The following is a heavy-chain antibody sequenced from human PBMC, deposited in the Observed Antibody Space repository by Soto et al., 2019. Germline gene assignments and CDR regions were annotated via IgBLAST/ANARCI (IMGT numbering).Heavy chain of an antibody. D-gene: IGHD3-22*01. V-gene: IGHV3-33*01. J-gene: IGHJ4*02. CDR1: GFTFSSYG. CDR2: IWYDGSNK. CDR3: ARFDYYYDSSGYDY. Sequence: AGGSLRLSCAASGFTFSSYGMHWVRQAPGKGLEWVAVIWYDGSNKYYADSVKGRFTISRDNSKNTLYLQMNSLRAEDTAVYYCARFDYYYDSSGYDYWGQGTLVTVSS.